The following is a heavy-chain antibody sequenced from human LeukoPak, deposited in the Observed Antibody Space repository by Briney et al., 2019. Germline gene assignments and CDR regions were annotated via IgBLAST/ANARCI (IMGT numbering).Heavy chain of an antibody. CDR2: IYYTGST. V-gene: IGHV4-39*01. Sequence: PSETLSLTCTVSGGSISSSSYYWGWIRQPPGKGLEWLGTIYYTGSTYYNPSLKSRVTISVDTSKNQFSLKLSSVTAADTAVYYCARHEGRVEMATIRVEVVDYWGQGTLVTVSS. CDR1: GGSISSSSYY. CDR3: ARHEGRVEMATIRVEVVDY. D-gene: IGHD5-24*01. J-gene: IGHJ4*02.